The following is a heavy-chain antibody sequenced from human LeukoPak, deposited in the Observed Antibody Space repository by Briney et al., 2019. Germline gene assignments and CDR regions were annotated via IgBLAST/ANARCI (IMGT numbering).Heavy chain of an antibody. CDR1: GDTFSSYA. J-gene: IGHJ4*02. Sequence: SVKVSCKASGDTFSSYAFSWVRQAPGQGLEWMGAIIPMSGTTHYAQNFQGRVTITSDESTRTVYLEVTSLRSEDMALYYCARSNNVFFAGDHWGQGTLVTVSS. CDR2: IIPMSGTT. D-gene: IGHD1/OR15-1a*01. V-gene: IGHV1-69*01. CDR3: ARSNNVFFAGDH.